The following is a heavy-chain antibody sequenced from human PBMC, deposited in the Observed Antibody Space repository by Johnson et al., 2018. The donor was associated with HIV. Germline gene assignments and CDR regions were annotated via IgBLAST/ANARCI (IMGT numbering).Heavy chain of an antibody. V-gene: IGHV3-66*01. D-gene: IGHD1-26*01. CDR1: GITVSSNY. CDR3: AREGAWEVRPGAFDI. Sequence: VQLVESGGGLAQPGGSLRLSCAASGITVSSNYMSWVRQAPGKGLEWVSVIFTVGDVYYADSVKGRFTISRDNSENTLYLQMNSLRVEDTAVYYCAREGAWEVRPGAFDIWGQGTMVTVSS. CDR2: IFTVGDV. J-gene: IGHJ3*02.